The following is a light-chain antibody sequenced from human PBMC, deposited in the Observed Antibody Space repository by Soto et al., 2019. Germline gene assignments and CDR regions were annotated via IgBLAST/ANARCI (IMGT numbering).Light chain of an antibody. CDR2: DAS. CDR3: QQRSNWPIT. V-gene: IGKV3-11*01. Sequence: EIVLTQSPGTLSLSPGERATLSCRASQSVNNKVAWYQQKPGQAPRLLIYDASNRATGIPARFSGSGSGTDFSLTISSLEPEDFAVYYCQQRSNWPITFGLGTRLEIK. CDR1: QSVNNK. J-gene: IGKJ5*01.